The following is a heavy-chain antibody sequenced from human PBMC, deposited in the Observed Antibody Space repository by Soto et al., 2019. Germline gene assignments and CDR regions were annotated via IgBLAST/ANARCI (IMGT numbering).Heavy chain of an antibody. Sequence: QVQLVQSGAEKRKPGASVKISCKASEYTFTNYAFHWVRQAPGQSLEYMGWINPANDNTKLSQKFQGRVSFTRDTSANTVFMELSSLRYEDTGVYYCARKASLWDSSGLDYWGQGTLVTVSS. V-gene: IGHV1-3*05. CDR2: INPANDNT. CDR1: EYTFTNYA. D-gene: IGHD6-19*01. CDR3: ARKASLWDSSGLDY. J-gene: IGHJ4*02.